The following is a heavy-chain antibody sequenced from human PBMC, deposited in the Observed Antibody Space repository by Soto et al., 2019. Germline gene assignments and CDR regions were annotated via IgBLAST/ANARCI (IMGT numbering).Heavy chain of an antibody. Sequence: GGSLRLSCAASGFTFSTYAMNWVRQAPGKGLEWVSAISGGGGSTYYADSVKGRVTISRDNSKNTLYLQMNSLRAEDTAVYYCAKVSLGALTFTDYYYYGLDVWVQGTTVTVSS. CDR2: ISGGGGST. V-gene: IGHV3-23*01. D-gene: IGHD1-26*01. CDR1: GFTFSTYA. J-gene: IGHJ6*02. CDR3: AKVSLGALTFTDYYYYGLDV.